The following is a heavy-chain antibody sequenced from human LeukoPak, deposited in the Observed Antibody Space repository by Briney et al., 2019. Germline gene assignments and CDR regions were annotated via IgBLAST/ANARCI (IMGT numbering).Heavy chain of an antibody. V-gene: IGHV3-53*01. D-gene: IGHD5-18*01. CDR2: IYRGGST. Sequence: GGSLRLSCAASGFTVSSNYVSWVRQAPGKGLEWVSVIYRGGSTYYADSVRGRFTISRDKSKNTLYLQMNSLRVEDTAVYYCARGLYVDTTMPILYWGQGTLVTVSS. J-gene: IGHJ4*02. CDR3: ARGLYVDTTMPILY. CDR1: GFTVSSNY.